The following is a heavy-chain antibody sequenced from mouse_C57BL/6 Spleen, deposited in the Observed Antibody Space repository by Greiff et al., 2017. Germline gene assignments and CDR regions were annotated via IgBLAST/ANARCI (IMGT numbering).Heavy chain of an antibody. D-gene: IGHD1-1*01. CDR2: INPGSGGT. CDR1: GYAFTNYL. J-gene: IGHJ2*01. CDR3: ARRAVVATVDY. V-gene: IGHV1-54*01. Sequence: QVQLQQSGAELVRPGTSVKVSCKASGYAFTNYLIEWVKQRPGQGLEWIGVINPGSGGTNYNEKFKGKATLTADKSSSTAYMQLSSLTSEDSAVYFGARRAVVATVDYWGQGTTLTVSS.